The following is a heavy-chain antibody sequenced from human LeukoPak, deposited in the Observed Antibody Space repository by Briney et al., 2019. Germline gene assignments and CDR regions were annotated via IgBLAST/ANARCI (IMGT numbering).Heavy chain of an antibody. Sequence: GGSLRLSCAASGFSFSAYWMTWVRQAPGTGLEWVANINPAGSETYYVDPLKGRFNISRDNAKNLVYLQMNSLRAEDTAVYHCARFGYVAAVDVWGQGPPVTVSS. V-gene: IGHV3-7*01. J-gene: IGHJ4*02. D-gene: IGHD2-15*01. CDR1: GFSFSAYW. CDR2: INPAGSET. CDR3: ARFGYVAAVDV.